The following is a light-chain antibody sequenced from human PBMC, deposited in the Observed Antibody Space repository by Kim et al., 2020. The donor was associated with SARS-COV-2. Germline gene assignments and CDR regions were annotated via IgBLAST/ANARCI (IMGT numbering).Light chain of an antibody. CDR2: EVD. CDR1: SSDVGSYNL. CDR3: CSYAGFTTFVV. V-gene: IGLV2-23*02. J-gene: IGLJ2*01. Sequence: QSVLTQPASLSGSPGQSITISCTGTSSDVGSYNLVSWYQQYPGKAPKLMIYEVDRRPSGISNRFSGSKSGNTASLTISGLQAEDEADYYCCSYAGFTTFVVFGGGTQLTDL.